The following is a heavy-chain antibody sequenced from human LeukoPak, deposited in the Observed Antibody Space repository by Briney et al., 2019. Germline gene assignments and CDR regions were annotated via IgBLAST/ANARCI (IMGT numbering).Heavy chain of an antibody. D-gene: IGHD1-7*01. CDR3: AKVAPYGNYLFHY. CDR2: ISGSGGST. J-gene: IGHJ4*02. Sequence: GGSLRLSCAASGFTFSTYAMSWVRQAPGKGLEWVSGISGSGGSTNYADSVKGRFTIARDNSKNTLYLQMNSLGAEDTAVYYCAKVAPYGNYLFHYWGQGTRVTVSS. V-gene: IGHV3-23*01. CDR1: GFTFSTYA.